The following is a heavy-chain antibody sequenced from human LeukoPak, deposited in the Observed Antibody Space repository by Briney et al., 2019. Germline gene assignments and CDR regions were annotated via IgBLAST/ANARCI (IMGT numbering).Heavy chain of an antibody. Sequence: GGSLRLSCAASGFTFSSYAMSWVRQAPGKGLEWVPAISGSGGSTYYADSVKGRFTISRDNSKNTLYPQMNSLRAEDTAVYYCAKQPWIQLWPSPYYFDYWGQGTLVTVSS. D-gene: IGHD5-18*01. CDR3: AKQPWIQLWPSPYYFDY. J-gene: IGHJ4*02. CDR1: GFTFSSYA. CDR2: ISGSGGST. V-gene: IGHV3-23*01.